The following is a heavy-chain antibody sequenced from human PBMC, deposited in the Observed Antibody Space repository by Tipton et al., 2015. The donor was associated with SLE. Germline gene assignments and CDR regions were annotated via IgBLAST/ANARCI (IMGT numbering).Heavy chain of an antibody. CDR1: GGSFIGYY. D-gene: IGHD5-12*01. CDR2: INHSGST. J-gene: IGHJ6*02. Sequence: TLSLTCAVYGGSFIGYYWSWIRQPPGKGLEYIGEINHSGSTNYSPSLKSRVTISIDTSKNQFSLKLSSVTAADTAVYYCATGGYDWGLYQYYYGLDVWGQGTAVTVSS. CDR3: ATGGYDWGLYQYYYGLDV. V-gene: IGHV4-34*01.